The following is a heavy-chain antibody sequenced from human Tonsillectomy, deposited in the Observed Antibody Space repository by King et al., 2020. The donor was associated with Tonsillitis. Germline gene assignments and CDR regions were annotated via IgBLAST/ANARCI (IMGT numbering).Heavy chain of an antibody. D-gene: IGHD3-10*01. CDR1: GGSISSSSYY. CDR3: ARRAYGSGSYYTYWYFDL. CDR2: IYYSGST. V-gene: IGHV4-39*01. J-gene: IGHJ2*01. Sequence: QLQESGPGLVKPSETLSLTCTVSGGSISSSSYYWGWIRQPPGKGLEWIRSIYYSGSTYYNPSLKSRVTISVDTSKNQFSLKLSSVTAADTAVYYCARRAYGSGSYYTYWYFDLWGRGTLVTVSS.